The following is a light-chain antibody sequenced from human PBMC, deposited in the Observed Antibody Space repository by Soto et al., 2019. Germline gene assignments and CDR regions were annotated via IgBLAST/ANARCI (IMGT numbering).Light chain of an antibody. Sequence: DIQMTQSPSSLSASVGDRVTISCRASQSISRFLNWYQQKPGKAPKLLIYTSSNLQSGVPSRFSGGGSGTDFTLTISGLHPEDFATYYCQQSYSDVTFGGGTKVEI. CDR3: QQSYSDVT. V-gene: IGKV1-39*01. CDR1: QSISRF. J-gene: IGKJ4*01. CDR2: TSS.